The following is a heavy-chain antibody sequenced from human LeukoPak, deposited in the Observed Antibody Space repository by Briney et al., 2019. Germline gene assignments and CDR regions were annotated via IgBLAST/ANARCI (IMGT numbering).Heavy chain of an antibody. CDR2: ISYDGSNK. V-gene: IGHV3-30*18. J-gene: IGHJ4*02. D-gene: IGHD5-24*01. CDR3: AKDVEMATTLGFDY. CDR1: GFTFSSYG. Sequence: GGSLRLSCAASGFTFSSYGMHWVRQAPGKGLEWVAVISYDGSNKYYADSVKGRFTISRDNSKNTLYLQMNSLRDEDTAVYYCAKDVEMATTLGFDYWGQGTLVTVSS.